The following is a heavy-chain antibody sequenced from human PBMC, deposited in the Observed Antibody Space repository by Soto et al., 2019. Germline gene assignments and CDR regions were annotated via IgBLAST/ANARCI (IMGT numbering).Heavy chain of an antibody. CDR2: INPSGGRT. CDR3: ARVGYFGSGSYNSEGGGCMDV. D-gene: IGHD3-10*01. V-gene: IGHV1-46*03. J-gene: IGHJ6*03. Sequence: QVQLVQSGAEVKKPGASVTVSCKASGYTLTNYYIHWVRQAPGQGLEWMGMINPSGGRTSLTEKFKGRVIMNRDTSTGTVYMGLSSVRSDDTAVYYCARVGYFGSGSYNSEGGGCMDVWGTGTTVTVSS. CDR1: GYTLTNYY.